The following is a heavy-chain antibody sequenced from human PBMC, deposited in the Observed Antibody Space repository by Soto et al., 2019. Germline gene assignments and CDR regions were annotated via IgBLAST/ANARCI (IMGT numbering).Heavy chain of an antibody. J-gene: IGHJ6*02. CDR3: AKGGAIVAAGTRVYLYNAMDV. D-gene: IGHD1-26*01. V-gene: IGHV1-2*02. Sequence: AAVKVSCKASGCTFTGYDVHWVRQAPGQGLEWMGWINPIIGAAYLAQRFQGRVTINRDESIGTAYMELRSLTSEDTAEYYCAKGGAIVAAGTRVYLYNAMDVWGQGTTVTVSS. CDR2: INPIIGAA. CDR1: GCTFTGYD.